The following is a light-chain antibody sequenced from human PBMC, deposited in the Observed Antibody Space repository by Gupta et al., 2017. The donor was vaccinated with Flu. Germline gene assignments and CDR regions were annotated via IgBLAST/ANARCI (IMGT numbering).Light chain of an antibody. Sequence: SSLSSSPGDRATITCRASQSISSYLAWYQQKPGKAPRLLIYAASNWPSGVPSRFSGSGSGTDFTLTISSLQPEDFAAYYCQQSDSSPPYTFGEGTKVEIK. CDR2: AAS. CDR1: QSISSY. J-gene: IGKJ2*01. CDR3: QQSDSSPPYT. V-gene: IGKV1-39*01.